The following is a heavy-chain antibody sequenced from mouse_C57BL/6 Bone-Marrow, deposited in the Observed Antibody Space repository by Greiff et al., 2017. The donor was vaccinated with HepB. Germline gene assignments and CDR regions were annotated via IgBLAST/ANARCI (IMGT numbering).Heavy chain of an antibody. CDR2: IYPETGGT. J-gene: IGHJ4*01. CDR1: GYTFTDYE. V-gene: IGHV1-15*01. Sequence: QVQLQQSGAELVRPGASVTLSCKASGYTFTDYEMHWVKQTPVHGLEWIGAIYPETGGTAYNQKFKGKAILTADKSSSTAYMQLRSLTSEDSAVYYCTRCDYDRIIDNWYQGTSVTVTS. CDR3: TRCDYDRIIDN. D-gene: IGHD2-4*01.